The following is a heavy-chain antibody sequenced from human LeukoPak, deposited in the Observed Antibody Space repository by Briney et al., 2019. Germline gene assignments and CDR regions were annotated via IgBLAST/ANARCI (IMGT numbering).Heavy chain of an antibody. CDR3: AKDLSGTFDS. J-gene: IGHJ4*02. V-gene: IGHV3-23*01. CDR2: ITANGVGT. CDR1: GFAFSTYA. Sequence: GGSLRLSCVVSGFAFSTYAMSWVRQVPGKGLEWISAITANGVGTHYADSVKGRFTISRDNSKNTLYLQMNSLRAEDTAVYYCAKDLSGTFDSWGQGILVTVS. D-gene: IGHD6-13*01.